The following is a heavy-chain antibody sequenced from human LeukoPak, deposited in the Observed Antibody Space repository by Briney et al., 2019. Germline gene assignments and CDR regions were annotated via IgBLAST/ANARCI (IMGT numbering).Heavy chain of an antibody. Sequence: GGSLRLSCATSGFTFSNYAVSWVRQAPVKGLEWVSSISGSGGTTYYADSVKGRFTISRDNSKNTLYLQMNSLRAEDTVVYYCAKDPYRASSGLVDYWGQGTLVTVSS. CDR1: GFTFSNYA. CDR3: AKDPYRASSGLVDY. V-gene: IGHV3-23*01. D-gene: IGHD5-12*01. CDR2: ISGSGGTT. J-gene: IGHJ4*02.